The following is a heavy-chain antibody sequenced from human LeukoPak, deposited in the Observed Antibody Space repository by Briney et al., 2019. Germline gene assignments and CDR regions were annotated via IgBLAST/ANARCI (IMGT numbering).Heavy chain of an antibody. D-gene: IGHD6-19*01. J-gene: IGHJ4*02. V-gene: IGHV3-48*01. CDR1: GFTFSSYS. CDR3: ARAGGSGYDY. Sequence: GGSLRLSCAASGFTFSSYSMNWVRQAPGKRLEWVSYISSSSSTIYYADSVKGRFTISGDNAKNSLYLQMNSLRAEDTAVYYCARAGGSGYDYWGQGTLVTVSS. CDR2: ISSSSSTI.